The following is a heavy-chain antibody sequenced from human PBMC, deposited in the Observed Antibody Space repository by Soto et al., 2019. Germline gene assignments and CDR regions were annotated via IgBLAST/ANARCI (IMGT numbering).Heavy chain of an antibody. J-gene: IGHJ4*02. CDR2: IGTAGDT. CDR1: GFTFSSYD. V-gene: IGHV3-13*01. CDR3: ARGTTGPPQVTGRHKGQSVAVDY. Sequence: GGSLRLSCAASGFTFSSYDMHWVRQATGKGLEWVSAIGTAGDTYYPGSVKGRFTISRENAKNSLYLQMNSLRAGDTAVYYCARGTTGPPQVTGRHKGQSVAVDYWGQGTLVTVSS. D-gene: IGHD1-1*01.